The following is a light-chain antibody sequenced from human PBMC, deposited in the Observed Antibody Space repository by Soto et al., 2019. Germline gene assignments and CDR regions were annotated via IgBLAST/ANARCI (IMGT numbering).Light chain of an antibody. Sequence: QSALTQPPSASGSPGQSVTISCTGTSSDVGGYDFVSWYQQHPGRAPKLIIYEVTKRPSGVPDRFSGSKSGDTASLTVSGLQAEDEADHYCSSYAGSNTVVFGGGTKVTVL. CDR2: EVT. J-gene: IGLJ2*01. CDR1: SSDVGGYDF. CDR3: SSYAGSNTVV. V-gene: IGLV2-8*01.